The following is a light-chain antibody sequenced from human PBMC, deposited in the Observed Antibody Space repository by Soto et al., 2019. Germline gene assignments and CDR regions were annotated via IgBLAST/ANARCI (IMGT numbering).Light chain of an antibody. Sequence: QSVLTQPPSVSGAPGQRVTISCTGSNSNIGAGYDVHWYQQLPGTAPKLLIYGNSNRPSGVPDRFSGPKSGTSASLAITGLQAEDEADYYCQSYDSSLSVVFGGGTKLTVL. CDR2: GNS. V-gene: IGLV1-40*01. CDR1: NSNIGAGYD. J-gene: IGLJ2*01. CDR3: QSYDSSLSVV.